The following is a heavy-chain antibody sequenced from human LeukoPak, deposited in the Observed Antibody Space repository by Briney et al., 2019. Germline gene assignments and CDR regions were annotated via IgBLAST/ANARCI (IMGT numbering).Heavy chain of an antibody. Sequence: GESLKISCKGPGYTFTNYWIGWVRQMPEKGLEWMGIMYPGDSDTRYSPSFQGQVTISADKSISTAYLQWSSLKASDTAMYFCARLRYSSSAYYYNGMDVWGQGTTVTVSS. V-gene: IGHV5-51*01. CDR1: GYTFTNYW. J-gene: IGHJ6*02. D-gene: IGHD6-6*01. CDR2: MYPGDSDT. CDR3: ARLRYSSSAYYYNGMDV.